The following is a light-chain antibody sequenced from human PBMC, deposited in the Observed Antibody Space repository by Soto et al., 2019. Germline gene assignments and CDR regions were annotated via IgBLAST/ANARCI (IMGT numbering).Light chain of an antibody. CDR3: QQYGT. CDR2: DAS. Sequence: EIVLTQSPATLSLSPGERATLSCRASQSVSSYLAWYQQKPGQAPRLLIYDASSRATGIPDRFSGSGSGTDFTLTISRLETEDFAVYYCQQYGTFGGGTKVDIK. V-gene: IGKV3-11*01. J-gene: IGKJ4*01. CDR1: QSVSSY.